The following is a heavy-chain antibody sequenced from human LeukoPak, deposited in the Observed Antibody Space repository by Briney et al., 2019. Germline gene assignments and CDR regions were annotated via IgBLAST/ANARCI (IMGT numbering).Heavy chain of an antibody. Sequence: GGSLRLSCAASGFTSSNFAMNWVRQAPGKGLECVSSMSGSTGRTFYGDSVKGRFTISRDDSKNTVYLEMNNLRAEDTALYFCAKANCGSECFYIMDVWGQGTMVTVSS. J-gene: IGHJ6*02. D-gene: IGHD3-16*01. CDR1: GFTSSNFA. V-gene: IGHV3-23*01. CDR3: AKANCGSECFYIMDV. CDR2: MSGSTGRT.